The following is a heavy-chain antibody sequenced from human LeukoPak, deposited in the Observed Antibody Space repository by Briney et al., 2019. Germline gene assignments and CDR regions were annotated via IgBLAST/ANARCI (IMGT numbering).Heavy chain of an antibody. CDR1: GFTFSSYE. D-gene: IGHD2-15*01. V-gene: IGHV3-48*03. CDR3: ARDGSGGSYFDY. Sequence: GGSLRLSCAASGFTFSSYEMNWVRQAPGKGLEWVSYISSSGSNMHYADSVKGRFTISRDNAKNSLYLQMNGLRAEDTAVYYCARDGSGGSYFDYWGQGTLVTVSS. J-gene: IGHJ4*02. CDR2: ISSSGSNM.